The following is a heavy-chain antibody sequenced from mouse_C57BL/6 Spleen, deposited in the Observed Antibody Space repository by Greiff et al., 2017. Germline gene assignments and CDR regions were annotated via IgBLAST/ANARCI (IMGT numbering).Heavy chain of an antibody. J-gene: IGHJ3*01. CDR1: GYTFTSYW. CDR2: IDPSDSYT. V-gene: IGHV1-50*01. CDR3: ASHYYGSPRFAY. Sequence: VKLQQPGAELVKPGASVKLSCKASGYTFTSYWMQWVKQRPGQGLEWIGEIDPSDSYTNYNQKFKGKATLTVDTSSSTAYMQLSSLTSEDSAVYYCASHYYGSPRFAYWGQGTLVTVSA. D-gene: IGHD1-1*01.